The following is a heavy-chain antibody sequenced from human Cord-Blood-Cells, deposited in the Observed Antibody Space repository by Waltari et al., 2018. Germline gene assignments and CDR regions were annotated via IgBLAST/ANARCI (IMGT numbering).Heavy chain of an antibody. J-gene: IGHJ4*02. CDR3: ARFDILTGYFDY. Sequence: EVQLVESGGGLVQPGGSLRLSCAASGFTFSSYDMHWVRQATGKGLGWVSAIVTAGDTYYPGSVKDRFTISRENAKNSLYLQMNSLRAGDTAVYYCARFDILTGYFDYWGQGTLVTVSS. D-gene: IGHD3-9*01. V-gene: IGHV3-13*01. CDR2: IVTAGDT. CDR1: GFTFSSYD.